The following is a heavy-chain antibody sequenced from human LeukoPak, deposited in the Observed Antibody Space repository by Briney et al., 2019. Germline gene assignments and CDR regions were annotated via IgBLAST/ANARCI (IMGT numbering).Heavy chain of an antibody. D-gene: IGHD3-22*01. Sequence: SETLSLTCTVSGGSISSSSYYWGWIRQPPGKGLEWIGSIYCSGSTYYNPSLKSRVTISVDTSKNQFSLKLSSVTAADTAVYYCARPHSSGYYNWFDPWGQGTLVTVSS. CDR1: GGSISSSSYY. J-gene: IGHJ5*02. CDR3: ARPHSSGYYNWFDP. V-gene: IGHV4-39*01. CDR2: IYCSGST.